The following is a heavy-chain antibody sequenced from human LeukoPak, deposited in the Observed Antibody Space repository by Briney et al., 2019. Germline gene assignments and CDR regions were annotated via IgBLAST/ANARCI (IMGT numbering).Heavy chain of an antibody. D-gene: IGHD6-25*01. J-gene: IGHJ4*02. CDR1: GFPVRSNY. CDR2: IYSGGST. CDR3: ARVRLGRGVVDY. Sequence: GGSLRLSCAVSGFPVRSNYMSWVRQAPGKRLECVLVIYSGGSTYYADSVKGRFTISRDNSKNTLYLQMNSLRAEDTAVYYCARVRLGRGVVDYGGRGTLVTVPS. V-gene: IGHV3-53*01.